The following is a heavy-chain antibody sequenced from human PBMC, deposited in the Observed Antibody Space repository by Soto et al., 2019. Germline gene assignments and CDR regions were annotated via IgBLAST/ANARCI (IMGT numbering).Heavy chain of an antibody. CDR3: ARSSITPRLFMYPFDY. J-gene: IGHJ4*02. V-gene: IGHV4-39*01. CDR1: CGSITSSSHY. Sequence: SETLSLTCTVSCGSITSSSHYWGWIRQPPGKGLECIGNIYYDGNTYYNPSLKSRVTISLDTSKNQFSLRLNSVTAADTAVYYCARSSITPRLFMYPFDYWGQGTLVTVSS. D-gene: IGHD6-6*01. CDR2: IYYDGNT.